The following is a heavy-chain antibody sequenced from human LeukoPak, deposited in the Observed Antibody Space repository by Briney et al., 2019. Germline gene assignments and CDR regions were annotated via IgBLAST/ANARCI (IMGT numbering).Heavy chain of an antibody. Sequence: GGSLRLSCAASGFTFSSYSMNWVRQAPGKGLEWVSSISSSSSCIYYADSVKGRFTSSRDNAKNSLYLQMNSLRAEDTAVYYCARDLSYYDSYFDYWGQGTLVTVSS. V-gene: IGHV3-21*01. CDR2: ISSSSSCI. J-gene: IGHJ4*02. CDR1: GFTFSSYS. D-gene: IGHD3-22*01. CDR3: ARDLSYYDSYFDY.